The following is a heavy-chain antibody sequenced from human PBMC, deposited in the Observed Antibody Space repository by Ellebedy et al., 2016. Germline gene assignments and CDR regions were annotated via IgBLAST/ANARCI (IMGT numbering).Heavy chain of an antibody. J-gene: IGHJ6*02. CDR1: GYSFTDFF. D-gene: IGHD3-9*01. V-gene: IGHV1-69*02. Sequence: SVKVSCXTSGYSFTDFFIHWVRQAPGQGLEWMGRIIPILGIANYAQKFQGRVTITADKTTGTVYMEVSSLRSEDTAVYYCARTREAPVLTDVWGQGTTVTVSS. CDR2: IIPILGIA. CDR3: ARTREAPVLTDV.